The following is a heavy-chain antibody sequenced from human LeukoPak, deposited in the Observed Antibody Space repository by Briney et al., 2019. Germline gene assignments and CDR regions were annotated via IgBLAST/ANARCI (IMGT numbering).Heavy chain of an antibody. Sequence: SETLSLTCTVSGGSISSSSYYWGWIRQPPGKGLEWIGEISHGGSTNYNPSLESRVTISVDTSNNQFSLKLSSVTAADTAVYYCARGRNLGYNNGWYVNYWGQGTLVTVSS. D-gene: IGHD6-19*01. CDR2: ISHGGST. CDR3: ARGRNLGYNNGWYVNY. J-gene: IGHJ4*02. V-gene: IGHV4-39*07. CDR1: GGSISSSSYY.